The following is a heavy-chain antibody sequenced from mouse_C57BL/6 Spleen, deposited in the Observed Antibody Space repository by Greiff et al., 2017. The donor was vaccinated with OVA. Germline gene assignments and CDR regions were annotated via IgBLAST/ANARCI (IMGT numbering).Heavy chain of an antibody. V-gene: IGHV1-80*01. Sequence: QVQLQQSGAELVKPGASVKISCKASGYAFSSYWMNWVKQRPGKGLEWIGQIYPGDGDTNYNGKFKGKATLTADKSSSTAYMQLSSLTSEDSAVYFCARERDYYPLYFDYWGQGTTLTVSS. CDR3: ARERDYYPLYFDY. J-gene: IGHJ2*01. CDR2: IYPGDGDT. D-gene: IGHD1-1*01. CDR1: GYAFSSYW.